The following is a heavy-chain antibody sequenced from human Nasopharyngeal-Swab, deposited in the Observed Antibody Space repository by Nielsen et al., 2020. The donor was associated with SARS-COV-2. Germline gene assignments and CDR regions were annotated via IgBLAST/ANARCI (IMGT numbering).Heavy chain of an antibody. CDR3: ARYCSTTSCPRGFDY. CDR2: ITWSGGTI. Sequence: GESLKISCAASGFTFEDYGMYWVRQVPGKGLEWVAGITWSGGTIGYSESVKGRFTISRDNAKNSLSLQMNSLRAEDTAVYYCARYCSTTSCPRGFDYWGQGTLVTVSS. V-gene: IGHV3-20*04. J-gene: IGHJ4*02. D-gene: IGHD2-2*01. CDR1: GFTFEDYG.